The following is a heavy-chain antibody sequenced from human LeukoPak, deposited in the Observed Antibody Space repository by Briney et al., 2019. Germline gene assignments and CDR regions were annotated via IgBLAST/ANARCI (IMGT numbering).Heavy chain of an antibody. J-gene: IGHJ4*02. CDR1: GYTLTELS. V-gene: IGHV1-24*01. CDR3: ARGDVQQPESQPSLYFDY. Sequence: GASVKVSCKVSGYTLTELSMHWVRQAPGKGLEWMGGFDPEDGETIYAQKFQGRVTMTEDTSTDTAYMELSSLRSEDTAVYYCARGDVQQPESQPSLYFDYWGQGTLVTVSS. CDR2: FDPEDGET. D-gene: IGHD6-13*01.